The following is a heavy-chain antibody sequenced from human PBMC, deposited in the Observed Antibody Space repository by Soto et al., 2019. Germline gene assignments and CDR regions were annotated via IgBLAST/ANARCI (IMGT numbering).Heavy chain of an antibody. Sequence: EVQLVESGGGLVKPGGSLRLSCAASGFTFSNAWMSWVRQAPGKGLEWVGRIKSKTDGGTTDYAAPVKGRFTISRDDSKNTLYLQMNSLKTEDTAVYYCTTRCPPADPFDYWGQGTLVTVSS. V-gene: IGHV3-15*01. D-gene: IGHD2-2*01. J-gene: IGHJ4*02. CDR1: GFTFSNAW. CDR3: TTRCPPADPFDY. CDR2: IKSKTDGGTT.